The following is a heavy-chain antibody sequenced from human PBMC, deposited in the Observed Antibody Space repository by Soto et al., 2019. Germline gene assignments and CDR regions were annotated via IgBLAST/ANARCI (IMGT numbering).Heavy chain of an antibody. CDR1: GFTFSSYS. CDR2: ISSSSYI. J-gene: IGHJ6*02. D-gene: IGHD2-15*01. CDR3: AKHRIVVVVAATGYGMDV. V-gene: IGHV3-21*01. Sequence: GGSLRLSCAASGFTFSSYSMNWVRQAPGKGLEWVSSISSSSYIYYADSVKGRFTISRDNAKNSLYLQMNSLRAEDTAVYYCAKHRIVVVVAATGYGMDVWGQGTTVTVSS.